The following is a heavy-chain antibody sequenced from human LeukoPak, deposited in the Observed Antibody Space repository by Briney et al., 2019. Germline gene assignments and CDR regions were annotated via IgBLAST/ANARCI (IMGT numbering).Heavy chain of an antibody. CDR3: AKDHWPPAVAGLFDY. V-gene: IGHV3-23*01. D-gene: IGHD6-19*01. CDR2: ISGSGGST. CDR1: GFTFSSYA. Sequence: GGSLRLSCAASGFTFSSYAMSWVCQARGKALEWVSAISGSGGSTYYADSVKGRFTISRDNSKNTLYLQMNSLRAEDTAVYYCAKDHWPPAVAGLFDYWGQGTLVTVSS. J-gene: IGHJ4*02.